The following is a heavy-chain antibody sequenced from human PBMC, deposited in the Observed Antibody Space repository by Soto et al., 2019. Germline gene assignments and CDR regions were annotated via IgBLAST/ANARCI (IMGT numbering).Heavy chain of an antibody. Sequence: QLQLQESGPGLVKPSETLSLTCTVSGGSISSSSYYWGWIRQPPGKGLEWIGSIYYSGSTYYNPSLKSRVTLSVDTSKNQFSLKLSSVTAADTAVYYCARHVNTMITFGGVIDTYYFDYWGQGTLVTVSS. V-gene: IGHV4-39*01. D-gene: IGHD3-16*02. CDR3: ARHVNTMITFGGVIDTYYFDY. J-gene: IGHJ4*02. CDR1: GGSISSSSYY. CDR2: IYYSGST.